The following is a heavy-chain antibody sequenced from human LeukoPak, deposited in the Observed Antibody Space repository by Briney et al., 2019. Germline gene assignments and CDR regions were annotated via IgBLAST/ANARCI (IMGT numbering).Heavy chain of an antibody. CDR1: GGSISSYY. Sequence: SETLSLTCTVSGGSISSYYWSWIRQPPGKGLEWIGYIYYSGSTNYNPSLKSRVTISVDTSKNQFSLKLSSVTAADTAVYYCARGGRGYPSPLDYWGQGTLVTVSS. V-gene: IGHV4-59*01. CDR2: IYYSGST. D-gene: IGHD3-16*02. CDR3: ARGGRGYPSPLDY. J-gene: IGHJ4*02.